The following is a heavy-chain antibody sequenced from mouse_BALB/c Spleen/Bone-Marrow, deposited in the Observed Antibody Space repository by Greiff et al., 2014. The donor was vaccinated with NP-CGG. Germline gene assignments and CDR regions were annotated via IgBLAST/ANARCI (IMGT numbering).Heavy chain of an antibody. J-gene: IGHJ2*01. D-gene: IGHD1-1*01. Sequence: VQLKESGAALVKPGASVKLSCTASGFNIKDTYMHWVKQRPEQGLEWIGRIDPANGNTKYDPKFQGKATITADTSSSTAYLQLSSLTSEDTAVYYCANYYYGSHFDYWGQGTTLTVSS. CDR1: GFNIKDTY. CDR2: IDPANGNT. CDR3: ANYYYGSHFDY. V-gene: IGHV14-3*02.